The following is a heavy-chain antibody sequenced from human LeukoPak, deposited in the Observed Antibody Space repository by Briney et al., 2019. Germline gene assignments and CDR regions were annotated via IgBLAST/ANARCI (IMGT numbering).Heavy chain of an antibody. CDR3: ARHQGDFWSCYTYAMDV. CDR1: GGSVSSFD. Sequence: SETLSLTCAVSGGSVSSFDWSWIRQPPGKGLECIAYIQHSGSTNYNPSLKSRVTISVDTSKNQFSLMLSSVTAADTAVYYCARHQGDFWSCYTYAMDVWGQRTTVTVSS. D-gene: IGHD3-3*01. J-gene: IGHJ6*02. V-gene: IGHV4-59*08. CDR2: IQHSGST.